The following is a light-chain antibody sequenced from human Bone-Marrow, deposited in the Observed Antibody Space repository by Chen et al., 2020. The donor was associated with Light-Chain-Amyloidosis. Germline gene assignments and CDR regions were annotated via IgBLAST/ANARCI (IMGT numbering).Light chain of an antibody. CDR1: TSDVGGYNY. V-gene: IGLV2-14*01. CDR2: EVS. Sequence: QSVLTQPASVSGSPGQSITISCTGPTSDVGGYNYVSWYQQYPGKAPKLMISEVSDRPSGVSNRFSGSTSGNTASLTISGLQAEDEADYYCSSYTSIGKGVFGGGTTVTVL. CDR3: SSYTSIGKGV. J-gene: IGLJ3*02.